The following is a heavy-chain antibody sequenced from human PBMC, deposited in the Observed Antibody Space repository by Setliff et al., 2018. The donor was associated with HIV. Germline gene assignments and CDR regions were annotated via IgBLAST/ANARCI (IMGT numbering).Heavy chain of an antibody. CDR1: GFTFSNYW. D-gene: IGHD3-16*01. CDR3: AKGVKWLDP. Sequence: GGSLRLSCAASGFTFSNYWMSWVRQAPGKGLEWVANIKQDGSEKYYVDSVKGRFAISRDNAKNSLYLQMNSLRVDDTAVYYCAKGVKWLDPWGQGIQVTVPQ. J-gene: IGHJ5*02. V-gene: IGHV3-7*03. CDR2: IKQDGSEK.